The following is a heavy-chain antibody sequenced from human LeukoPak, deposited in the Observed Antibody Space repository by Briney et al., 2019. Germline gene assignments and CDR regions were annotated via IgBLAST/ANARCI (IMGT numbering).Heavy chain of an antibody. J-gene: IGHJ4*02. CDR2: INTNTGNP. CDR3: ARDPDFWSGYYNFDY. V-gene: IGHV7-4-1*01. CDR1: GYTFTNYA. Sequence: ASVKVSCKASGYTFTNYAMNWVRQAPGQGLEWMGWINTNTGNPTYAQGFTGRFVFSLDASVSTAYLQIRRLKAEDTAVYYCARDPDFWSGYYNFDYWGQGTLVTVSS. D-gene: IGHD3-3*01.